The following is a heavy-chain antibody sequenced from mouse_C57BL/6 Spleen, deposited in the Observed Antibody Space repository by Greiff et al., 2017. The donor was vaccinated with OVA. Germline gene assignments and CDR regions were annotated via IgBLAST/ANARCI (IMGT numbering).Heavy chain of an antibody. J-gene: IGHJ4*01. V-gene: IGHV1-58*01. CDR2: IYIGNGYT. CDR3: ARFTTVVAPYYAMDY. D-gene: IGHD1-1*01. CDR1: GYTFTSYG. Sequence: EVKLQQSGAELVRPGSSVKMSCKTSGYTFTSYGINWVKQRPGQGLEWIGYIYIGNGYTEYNEKFKGKATLTSDTSSSTAYMQLSSLTSEDSAIYFCARFTTVVAPYYAMDYWGQGTSVTVSS.